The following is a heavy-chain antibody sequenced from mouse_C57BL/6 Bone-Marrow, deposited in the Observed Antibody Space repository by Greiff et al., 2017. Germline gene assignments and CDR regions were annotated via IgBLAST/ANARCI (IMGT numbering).Heavy chain of an antibody. Sequence: QVHVKQPGAELVRPGTSVKLSCKASGYTFTSYWMHWVKQRPGQGLEWIGVIDPSDSYANYNQKFKGKATLTVDTSSSTAYMQLSSLTSEDSAVYYCARNGNYYGSSYWYFDVWGTGTTVTVSS. CDR1: GYTFTSYW. D-gene: IGHD1-1*01. CDR3: ARNGNYYGSSYWYFDV. CDR2: IDPSDSYA. J-gene: IGHJ1*03. V-gene: IGHV1-59*01.